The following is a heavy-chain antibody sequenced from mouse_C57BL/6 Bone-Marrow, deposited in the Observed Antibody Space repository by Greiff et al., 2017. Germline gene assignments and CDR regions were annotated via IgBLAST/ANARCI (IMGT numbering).Heavy chain of an antibody. CDR2: IDPENGDT. V-gene: IGHV14-4*01. CDR3: TTGGCNGCSNPSDY. J-gene: IGHJ2*01. CDR1: GFNIKDDY. Sequence: EVQLVESGAELVRPGASVKLSCTASGFNIKDDYMHWVKQRPEQGLEWIGWIDPENGDTEYASKFQGKATITADTSSNTAYLQLSSLTSEDTAVYYCTTGGCNGCSNPSDYWGQGTPLTVSA. D-gene: IGHD2-5*01.